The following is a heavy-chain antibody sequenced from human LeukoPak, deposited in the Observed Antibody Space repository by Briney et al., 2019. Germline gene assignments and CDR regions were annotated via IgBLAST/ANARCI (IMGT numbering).Heavy chain of an antibody. J-gene: IGHJ5*02. V-gene: IGHV1-2*02. CDR2: INSDSGFT. D-gene: IGHD3-9*01. CDR1: GYTVTGYY. CDR3: ARNFDMKGFDP. Sequence: GASVKVSCKASGYTVTGYYMNWLRQSPGQRLEWMGWINSDSGFTKYAQKFQGRVTMTRDTSITTVYMALPRLTSDATAVYYCARNFDMKGFDPWGQGTLVTVSS.